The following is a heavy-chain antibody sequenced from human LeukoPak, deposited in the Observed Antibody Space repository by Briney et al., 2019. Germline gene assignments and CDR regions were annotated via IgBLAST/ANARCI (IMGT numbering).Heavy chain of an antibody. CDR3: ARVGDGYNSYYFDY. V-gene: IGHV3-21*01. Sequence: PGGSLRLSCAASGFTFSSYSMNWVRQAPGKGLEWVSSISSSSSYIYYADSVKGRFTISRDNAKNSLYLQMNSLRAEDTAVYYCARVGDGYNSYYFDYWGQGTLVTVSS. CDR1: GFTFSSYS. J-gene: IGHJ4*02. CDR2: ISSSSSYI. D-gene: IGHD5-24*01.